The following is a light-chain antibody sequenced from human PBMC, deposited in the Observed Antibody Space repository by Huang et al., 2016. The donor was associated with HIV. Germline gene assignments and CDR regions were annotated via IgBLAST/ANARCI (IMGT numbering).Light chain of an antibody. J-gene: IGKJ1*01. V-gene: IGKV1-39*01. CDR1: ENIRKY. Sequence: DIRMTQSPSSLSVFVGDKVTITCRASENIRKYLNWYQQKPGKAPNLLLYAASSLQSGVPSRFSGSGTGTDFNLTINSLQPEDYATYFCQQSYNAPRTFGQGTKVEIK. CDR3: QQSYNAPRT. CDR2: AAS.